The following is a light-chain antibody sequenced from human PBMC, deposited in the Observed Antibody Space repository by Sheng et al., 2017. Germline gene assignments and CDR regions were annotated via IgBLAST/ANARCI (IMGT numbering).Light chain of an antibody. CDR2: ATS. Sequence: EIHLTQSPSFVSAFVGDRVTITCRASQGISTYLAWYQQKAGKAPKLLIYATSTLQRGVPSRFSGSGSGTEFTLTITSLQPDDFATYYCQQLNLYPRTFANGPRWKS. V-gene: IGKV1-9*01. CDR1: QGISTY. J-gene: IGKJ1*01. CDR3: QQLNLYPRT.